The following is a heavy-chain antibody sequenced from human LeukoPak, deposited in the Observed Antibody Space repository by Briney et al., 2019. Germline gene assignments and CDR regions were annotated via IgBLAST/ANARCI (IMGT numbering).Heavy chain of an antibody. CDR1: GFTVSSKY. Sequence: GGSLRLSCAASGFTVSSKYMSWVRQTPGKGLEWVSVIYSGGSTYYADSVKGRFTISRDNSKNTVDLQMNSLRVEDTAVYYCTMRGNTWYDCWGQGTLVTVSS. CDR3: TMRGNTWYDC. V-gene: IGHV3-53*01. CDR2: IYSGGST. D-gene: IGHD6-13*01. J-gene: IGHJ4*02.